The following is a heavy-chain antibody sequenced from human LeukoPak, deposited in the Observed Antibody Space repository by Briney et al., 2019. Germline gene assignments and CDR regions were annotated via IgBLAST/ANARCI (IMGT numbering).Heavy chain of an antibody. CDR2: ISSSGGNT. CDR1: GLTFRDA. Sequence: GGSLRLSCAASGLTFRDAWMTWVRQAPGEGLEWVSGISSSGGNTYYADSVKGRFTISRDNSKNTLYLQMNSLRAEDTAVYYCAFPLYYFDYWGQGTLVTVSS. V-gene: IGHV3-23*01. CDR3: AFPLYYFDY. J-gene: IGHJ4*02.